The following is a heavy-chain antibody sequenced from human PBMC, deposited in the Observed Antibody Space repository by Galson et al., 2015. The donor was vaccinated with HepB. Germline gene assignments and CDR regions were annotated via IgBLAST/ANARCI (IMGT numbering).Heavy chain of an antibody. D-gene: IGHD6-19*01. CDR3: AKSVQWLYYLDS. V-gene: IGHV3-23*01. CDR2: IKTDDTA. CDR1: GFTFSTYA. J-gene: IGHJ4*02. Sequence: SLRLSCAASGFTFSTYAVNWVRQAPGKGLQWVSGIKTDDTAYYADSVKGRFTISRDNSKNILYLQMNGLRAEDTAVYYCAKSVQWLYYLDSWGQGTLVTVSS.